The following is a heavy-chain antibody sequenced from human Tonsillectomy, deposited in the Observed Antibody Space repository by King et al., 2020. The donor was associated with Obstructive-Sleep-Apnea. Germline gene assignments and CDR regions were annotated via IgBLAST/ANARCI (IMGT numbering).Heavy chain of an antibody. CDR2: IWYDGSNK. CDR1: GFTFSSYG. D-gene: IGHD6-19*01. CDR3: AKDRRSSGWYGGPFDY. J-gene: IGHJ4*02. V-gene: IGHV3-33*06. Sequence: VQLVESGGGVVQPGRSLRLSCAASGFTFSSYGMHWVRQAPGKGLEWVAVIWYDGSNKYYADSVKGRFTISRDNSKNTLYLQMNSLRAEDTAVYYCAKDRRSSGWYGGPFDYWGQGTLVTVSS.